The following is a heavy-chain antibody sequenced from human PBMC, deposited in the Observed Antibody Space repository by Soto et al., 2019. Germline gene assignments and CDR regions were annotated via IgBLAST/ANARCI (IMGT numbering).Heavy chain of an antibody. J-gene: IGHJ6*02. D-gene: IGHD4-17*01. CDR2: IRSKANSYAT. CDR1: GFTFSGSA. Sequence: HPGGSLRLSCAASGFTFSGSAMHWVRQASGKGLEWVGRIRSKANSYATAYAASVKGRFTISRDDSKKTAYLQMNSLKTEDTAVHYCTSEGHYGDDKGYYYYGMDVWGQGTTVT. V-gene: IGHV3-73*01. CDR3: TSEGHYGDDKGYYYYGMDV.